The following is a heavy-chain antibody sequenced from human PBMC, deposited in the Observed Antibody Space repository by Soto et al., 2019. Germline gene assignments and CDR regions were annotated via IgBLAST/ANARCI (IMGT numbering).Heavy chain of an antibody. CDR2: IKSKRDGETT. V-gene: IGHV3-15*07. D-gene: IGHD6-13*01. Sequence: EVQLVESGGGLVKPGGSLRLSCAASGFTFNRAWMNWVHQAPGKGLEWVGLIKSKRDGETTEYGEPVKGRLTISRDDSENTVYLQMNSLKTEDTGVYYCTTGVAAAGHDGYWGQGTLVTVSS. CDR1: GFTFNRAW. J-gene: IGHJ4*02. CDR3: TTGVAAAGHDGY.